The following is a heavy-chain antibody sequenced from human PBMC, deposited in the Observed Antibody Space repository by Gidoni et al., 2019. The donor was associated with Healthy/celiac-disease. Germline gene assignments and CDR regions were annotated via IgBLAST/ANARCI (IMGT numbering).Heavy chain of an antibody. CDR3: TSGPSSIAARYPGW. D-gene: IGHD6-6*01. V-gene: IGHV3-73*01. CDR2: IRSKANSYST. CDR1: GFTFSGSA. Sequence: EVQLVASGGGLVQPGGSLKLSCAASGFTFSGSAMHWVRPASGKGLEWVVRIRSKANSYSTAYAASVKGRFTISRDDSKNTAYLQMNSLETEDTAVYDCTSGPSSIAARYPGWWGQGTLVTVSS. J-gene: IGHJ4*02.